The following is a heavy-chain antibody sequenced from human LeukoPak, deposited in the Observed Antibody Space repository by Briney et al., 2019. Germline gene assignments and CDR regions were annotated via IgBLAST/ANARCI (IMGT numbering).Heavy chain of an antibody. CDR2: IWYDGSNK. V-gene: IGHV3-30*02. CDR3: AKWEGSNNDY. Sequence: PGGSLRLSCAAPGFTFSSYGMHWVPQAPGKGLEWVAFIWYDGSNKYYADSVKGRFTISRDNSKNTLYLQMNSPRAEDSTVYYCAKWEGSNNDYWGIGTRVTVSS. J-gene: IGHJ4*01. CDR1: GFTFSSYG. D-gene: IGHD4-23*01.